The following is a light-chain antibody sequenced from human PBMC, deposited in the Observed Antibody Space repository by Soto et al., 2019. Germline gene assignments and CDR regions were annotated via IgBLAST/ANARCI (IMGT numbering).Light chain of an antibody. CDR2: EVS. CDR1: SSDVGSYNL. V-gene: IGLV2-23*02. Sequence: QSALTQPASVSGYPGQSITISCTGTSSDVGSYNLVSWYQQHPGKAPKLIISEVSKRPSGVSNRFSGSKSGNTASLTISGLQAEDEADYYCCSYAGSYTFEVFGTGTKLTVL. J-gene: IGLJ1*01. CDR3: CSYAGSYTFEV.